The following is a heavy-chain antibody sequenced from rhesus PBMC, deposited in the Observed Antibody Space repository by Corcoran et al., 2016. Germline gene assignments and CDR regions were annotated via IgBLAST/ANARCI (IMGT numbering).Heavy chain of an antibody. J-gene: IGHJ4*01. CDR1: GYSISSGYG. V-gene: IGHV4-127*01. Sequence: QVQLQESGPGLVKPSETLSLTCAVSGYSISSGYGWGWIRQPPGKGLEWIGQIYGGSGSTYYNPSLNSRGTVSKETSKNQFSLKLSSVTAADTAVYYCARAPYYYSGTFDYWGQGVLVTVSS. CDR3: ARAPYYYSGTFDY. CDR2: IYGGSGST. D-gene: IGHD3-16*01.